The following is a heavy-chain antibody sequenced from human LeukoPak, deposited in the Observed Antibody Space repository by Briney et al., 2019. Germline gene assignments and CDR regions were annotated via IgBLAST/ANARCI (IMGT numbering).Heavy chain of an antibody. Sequence: ASVKVSFKASGYTFTVYYMHWVRQAPGQGLEWMGWINPNSGGTNYAQKFQGRVTMTRDTSISTAYMELSRLRSDDTAVYYCARASGNGYYYDSSGYDFDYWGQGTLVTVSS. CDR2: INPNSGGT. CDR3: ARASGNGYYYDSSGYDFDY. D-gene: IGHD3-22*01. V-gene: IGHV1-2*02. J-gene: IGHJ4*02. CDR1: GYTFTVYY.